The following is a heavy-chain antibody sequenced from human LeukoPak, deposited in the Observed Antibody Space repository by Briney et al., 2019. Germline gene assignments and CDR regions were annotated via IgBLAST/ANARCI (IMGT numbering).Heavy chain of an antibody. Sequence: ASVKVSCKASGYTFNAYFMHWVRQAPGQGLEWMGWINPNSGGADYAQKFQGRVTMTRDTSISTAYMELSRLKSDDTAVYYCARAQGNSTFFDPWGQGTLVTVSS. V-gene: IGHV1-2*02. CDR1: GYTFNAYF. D-gene: IGHD6-13*01. J-gene: IGHJ5*02. CDR3: ARAQGNSTFFDP. CDR2: INPNSGGA.